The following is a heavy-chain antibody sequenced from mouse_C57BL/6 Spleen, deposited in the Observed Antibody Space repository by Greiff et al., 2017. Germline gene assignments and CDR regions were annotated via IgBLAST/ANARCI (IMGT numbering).Heavy chain of an antibody. Sequence: EVKLVESGGGLVQPGGSLKLSCAASGFTFSDYYMYWVRQTPEKRLEWVAYISNGGGSTYYPDTVKGRFTISRDNAKNTLYLQMSRLKSEDTAMYYCARRERSFYFDVWGTGTTVTVSS. CDR1: GFTFSDYY. V-gene: IGHV5-12*01. CDR2: ISNGGGST. J-gene: IGHJ1*03. CDR3: ARRERSFYFDV.